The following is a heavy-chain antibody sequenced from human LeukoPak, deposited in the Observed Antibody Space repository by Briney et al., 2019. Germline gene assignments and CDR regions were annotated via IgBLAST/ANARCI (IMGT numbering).Heavy chain of an antibody. J-gene: IGHJ4*02. V-gene: IGHV3-48*01. D-gene: IGHD7-27*01. CDR1: GFTFSSYS. CDR3: GRGHWGLDY. Sequence: GGSLRLSCAASGFTFSSYSMNWVRQAPAKGLAWVSYISICNSTIYYAASVKGRLTISRENAKNSLYLQRNSLRAEDTAVYYCGRGHWGLDYWGQGTLVTVSS. CDR2: ISICNSTI.